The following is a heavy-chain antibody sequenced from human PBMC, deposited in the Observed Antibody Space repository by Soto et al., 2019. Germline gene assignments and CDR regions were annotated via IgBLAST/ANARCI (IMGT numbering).Heavy chain of an antibody. Sequence: QLQLQESGSGLVKPSETLSLTCIVSNGSISSRSSYWGWIRQTPGKGLEWIGSIYYIGNTYYNPHLKSRVTISIDTSKTQFSLKMNSVTAADTAVDFCGGPDSGAKGYYFENWGQGALVTVSS. CDR2: IYYIGNT. D-gene: IGHD2-15*01. V-gene: IGHV4-39*01. CDR3: GGPDSGAKGYYFEN. J-gene: IGHJ4*02. CDR1: NGSISSRSSY.